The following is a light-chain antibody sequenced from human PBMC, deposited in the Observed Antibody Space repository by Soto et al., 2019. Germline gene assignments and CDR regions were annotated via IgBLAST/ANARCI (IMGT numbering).Light chain of an antibody. CDR1: QAIHSY. J-gene: IGKJ3*01. V-gene: IGKV1-39*01. CDR3: QQRET. CDR2: ATS. Sequence: DIQMTQSPSSLSASVGERVTITCRASQAIHSYLNWYQQKPGKAPNLLIFATSTLQSGVPSRFSGSGSGTDFTLTISSLQPEDFATYYCQQRETFGPGTKVDIK.